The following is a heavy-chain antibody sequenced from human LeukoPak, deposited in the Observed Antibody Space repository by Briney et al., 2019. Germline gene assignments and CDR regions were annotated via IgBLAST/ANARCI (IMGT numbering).Heavy chain of an antibody. D-gene: IGHD2-2*01. CDR2: INTHNGNT. V-gene: IGHV1-18*01. Sequence: GASVKVSCKASGGTFSSYAISWVRQAPGQGLEWMAWINTHNGNTNYAQNLQGRVTVTTDTSTSTAYMELRSLSSDDTALYYCARDKGYCSGTSCRNWFDPWGQGTLVTVSS. J-gene: IGHJ5*02. CDR1: GGTFSSYA. CDR3: ARDKGYCSGTSCRNWFDP.